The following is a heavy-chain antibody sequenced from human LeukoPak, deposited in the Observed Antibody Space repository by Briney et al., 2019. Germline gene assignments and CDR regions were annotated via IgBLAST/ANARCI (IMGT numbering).Heavy chain of an antibody. Sequence: GASLKVSCKASGYTFTSYGISWVRQAPGQGLEWMGWISAYNGNTNYAQKLQGRVTMTTDTSTSTAYMELRSLRSDDTAVYYCATTVTNLYYYYGMDVWGQGTTVTVSS. CDR3: ATTVTNLYYYYGMDV. CDR2: ISAYNGNT. D-gene: IGHD4-17*01. V-gene: IGHV1-18*01. CDR1: GYTFTSYG. J-gene: IGHJ6*02.